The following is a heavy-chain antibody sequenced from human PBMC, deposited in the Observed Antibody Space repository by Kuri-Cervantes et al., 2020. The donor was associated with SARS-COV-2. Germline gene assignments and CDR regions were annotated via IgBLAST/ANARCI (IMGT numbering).Heavy chain of an antibody. D-gene: IGHD1-26*01. CDR1: GGSISSHY. J-gene: IGHJ6*03. CDR2: IYYSGST. Sequence: SDTLSLTCTASGGSISSHYWSLIRQPQGKGLEWIGYIYYSGSTNYNPYLKSRVTISVDTSKNQFSLKLSSVTAADTAVYYCARSGSYPYYYYYMDVWGKGTTVTVSS. CDR3: ARSGSYPYYYYYMDV. V-gene: IGHV4-59*11.